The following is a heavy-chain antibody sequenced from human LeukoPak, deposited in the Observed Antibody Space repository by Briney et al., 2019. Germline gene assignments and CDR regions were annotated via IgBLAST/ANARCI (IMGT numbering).Heavy chain of an antibody. CDR1: GYTFTGYY. Sequence: RASVKVSCKASGYTFTGYYMHWVRQAPGQGLEWMGWINPNSGGTNYAQKFQGRVTMTRDTSISTAYMELSRLRSDDTAVYYCARVAVGLTGDVYFDYWGQGTLVTVSS. CDR3: ARVAVGLTGDVYFDY. V-gene: IGHV1-2*02. J-gene: IGHJ4*02. CDR2: INPNSGGT. D-gene: IGHD7-27*01.